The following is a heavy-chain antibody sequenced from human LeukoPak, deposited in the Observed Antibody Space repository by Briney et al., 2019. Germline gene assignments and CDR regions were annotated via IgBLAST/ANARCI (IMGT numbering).Heavy chain of an antibody. D-gene: IGHD1-26*01. Sequence: GGSLRLSFAASGFTFSSYVMSWVRQAPGKGLEWVSAISGSGGSTYYADSVKGRFTISRDNSKNTLYLQMNSLRAEDTAVYYCAKGNSGSYYLFDYWGQGTLVTVSS. J-gene: IGHJ4*02. CDR1: GFTFSSYV. CDR3: AKGNSGSYYLFDY. CDR2: ISGSGGST. V-gene: IGHV3-23*01.